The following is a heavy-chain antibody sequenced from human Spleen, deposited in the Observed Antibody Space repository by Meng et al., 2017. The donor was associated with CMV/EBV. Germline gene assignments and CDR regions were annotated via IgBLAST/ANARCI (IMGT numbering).Heavy chain of an antibody. V-gene: IGHV1-8*03. CDR3: ARVPSRGDYKLLSFFYFDY. Sequence: ASVKVSCKASGYTFTGYYMHWVRQATGQGLEWMGWMNPNSGNTGYAQKFQGRVTITADKSTTTAYMELSSLRSEDTAVYYCARVPSRGDYKLLSFFYFDYWGQGTLVTVSS. CDR2: MNPNSGNT. CDR1: GYTFTGYY. J-gene: IGHJ4*02. D-gene: IGHD3-16*01.